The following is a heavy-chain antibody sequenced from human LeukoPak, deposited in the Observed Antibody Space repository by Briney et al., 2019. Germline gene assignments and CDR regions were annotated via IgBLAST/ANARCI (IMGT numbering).Heavy chain of an antibody. CDR2: ISRSGEST. Sequence: GGSLRLSCAASGFTFSGFAMSWIRQAPGKGLEWVSSISRSGESTFYADSVRGRFTISRDNSKNTVSLQMNSLRAEDTAVYYCARVKNWFDPWGQGTLVTVSS. CDR3: ARVKNWFDP. D-gene: IGHD4-23*01. J-gene: IGHJ5*02. V-gene: IGHV3-23*01. CDR1: GFTFSGFA.